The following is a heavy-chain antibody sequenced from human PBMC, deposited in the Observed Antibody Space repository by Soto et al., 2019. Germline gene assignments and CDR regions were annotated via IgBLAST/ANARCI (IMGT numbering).Heavy chain of an antibody. CDR2: FDPEDGET. CDR3: ATDRVGATHFDY. CDR1: GYTLTELS. J-gene: IGHJ4*02. Sequence: ASVKVSGKVSGYTLTELSMHWVRQAPGKGLEWMGGFDPEDGETIYAQKFQGRVTMTEDTSTDTAYMELSSLRSEDTAVYYCATDRVGATHFDYWGKVTLVTASS. V-gene: IGHV1-24*01. D-gene: IGHD1-26*01.